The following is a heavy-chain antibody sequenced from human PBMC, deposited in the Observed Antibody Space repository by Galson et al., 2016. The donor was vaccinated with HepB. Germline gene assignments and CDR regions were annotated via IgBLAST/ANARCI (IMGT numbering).Heavy chain of an antibody. J-gene: IGHJ6*02. Sequence: SVKVSCKASGYTFTSYYIHWVRQAPGQGLEWVGIINSGGGSTSYAQKIQGRVTMSRDTSTNTVYMKLSSLRSEDTAVYYCAREGSGSYISYGMDVWGQGTTVTVSS. V-gene: IGHV1-46*01. CDR2: INSGGGST. CDR3: AREGSGSYISYGMDV. D-gene: IGHD3-10*01. CDR1: GYTFTSYY.